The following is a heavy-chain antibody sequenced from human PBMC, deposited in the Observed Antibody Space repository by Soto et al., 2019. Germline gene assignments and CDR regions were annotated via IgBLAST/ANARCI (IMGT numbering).Heavy chain of an antibody. CDR3: TTAFYDYGDYLVY. D-gene: IGHD4-17*01. CDR1: GFTFSNAW. Sequence: GGSLRLSCAASGFTFSNAWMSWVRQAPGKGLEWVGRIKSKTDGGTTDYAAPVKGRFTISRDDSKNTLYLQMNSLKTEDTAVYYCTTAFYDYGDYLVYWGQGTLVTVSS. CDR2: IKSKTDGGTT. J-gene: IGHJ4*02. V-gene: IGHV3-15*01.